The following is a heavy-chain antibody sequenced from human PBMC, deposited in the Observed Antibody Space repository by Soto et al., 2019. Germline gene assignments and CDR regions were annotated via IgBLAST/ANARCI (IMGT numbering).Heavy chain of an antibody. CDR2: IFSNDEK. CDR3: ARIGNRPPSYYFYHYGMDV. J-gene: IGHJ6*02. CDR1: GFSLSNGRVG. D-gene: IGHD3-10*01. V-gene: IGHV2-26*01. Sequence: SGPTLVNPTETLTLTCTVSGFSLSNGRVGVSWIRQPPGKALEWLAHIFSNDEKSYSRSLKSRLTIYKDTSKSQVVLTMTNMDPVDTGTYYCARIGNRPPSYYFYHYGMDVWGQGTTVTVSS.